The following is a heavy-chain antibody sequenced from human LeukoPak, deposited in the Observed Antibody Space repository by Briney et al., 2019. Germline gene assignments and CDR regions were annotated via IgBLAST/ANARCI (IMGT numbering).Heavy chain of an antibody. J-gene: IGHJ4*02. CDR1: GGSISSYY. CDR3: ARNPYGDYGY. D-gene: IGHD4-17*01. V-gene: IGHV4-59*01. Sequence: SETLSFTCTGSGGSISSYYWGWIPQHPGNGLEWIGYIYHSGSANYNPSLKSRVTISVDTSRNQFSLKLTSVTAADTAVYYCARNPYGDYGYWGQGTLVTVSS. CDR2: IYHSGSA.